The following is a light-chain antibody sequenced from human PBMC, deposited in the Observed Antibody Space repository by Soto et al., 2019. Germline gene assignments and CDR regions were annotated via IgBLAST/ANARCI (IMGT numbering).Light chain of an antibody. J-gene: IGKJ4*01. CDR1: QSVSSN. CDR3: QHYNKWPLT. Sequence: EIVMTQSPATLSVSPGERATLSCRASQSVSSNLAWYQQKPGQAPRLLIYGASTRATGIPARFSGSGSGTEFTLSISSLQSEDFAVYYCQHYNKWPLTFGGGTKVEI. CDR2: GAS. V-gene: IGKV3-15*01.